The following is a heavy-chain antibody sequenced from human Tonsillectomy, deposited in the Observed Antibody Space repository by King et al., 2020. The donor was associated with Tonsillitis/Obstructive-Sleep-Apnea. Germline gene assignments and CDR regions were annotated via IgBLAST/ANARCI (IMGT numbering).Heavy chain of an antibody. CDR3: AREGDGYNAIDY. V-gene: IGHV4-59*01. CDR1: GGSISSYC. J-gene: IGHJ4*02. CDR2: IYYSGST. D-gene: IGHD5-24*01. Sequence: HVQLQESGPGLVKPSETLSLTCTVSGGSISSYCWSWIRQPPGKGLEWIGYIYYSGSTNYNPSLKSRVTISVETSKNQFSLKLSPVTAADTAVYYCAREGDGYNAIDYWGQGTLVTVSS.